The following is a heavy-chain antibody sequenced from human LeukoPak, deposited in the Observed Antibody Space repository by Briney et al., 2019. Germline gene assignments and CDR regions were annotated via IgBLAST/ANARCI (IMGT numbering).Heavy chain of an antibody. V-gene: IGHV3-48*01. CDR2: IRSSSSTM. CDR3: AREGSGSYFNY. D-gene: IGHD1-26*01. J-gene: IGHJ4*02. CDR1: GFTFSSYS. Sequence: PGGSPRLSCAASGFTFSSYSMNWVRRAPGKGLEWVSYIRSSSSTMFYADSVKGRFTISRDNAKNSLYLQMNSLRAEDTAVYYCAREGSGSYFNYWGQGILVTVSS.